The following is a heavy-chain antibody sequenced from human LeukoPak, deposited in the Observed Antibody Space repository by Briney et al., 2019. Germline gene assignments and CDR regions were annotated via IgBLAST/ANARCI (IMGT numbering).Heavy chain of an antibody. Sequence: GGSLRLSCAASGFIFDDYAMHWVRQAPGKGLEWVSGISWNSDTIGYADSVKGRSTISRDNTKNSLFLQMNSLRAEDTAVYYCAKSGSSSWFLDYWGQGTLVTVSS. CDR1: GFIFDDYA. J-gene: IGHJ4*02. V-gene: IGHV3-9*01. D-gene: IGHD6-13*01. CDR2: ISWNSDTI. CDR3: AKSGSSSWFLDY.